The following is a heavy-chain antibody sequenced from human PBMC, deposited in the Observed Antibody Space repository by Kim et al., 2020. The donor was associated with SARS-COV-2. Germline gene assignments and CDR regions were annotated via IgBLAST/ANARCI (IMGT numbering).Heavy chain of an antibody. D-gene: IGHD5-18*01. V-gene: IGHV4-61*01. CDR3: ARGASLGGYSYGFDS. CDR1: GVPVSSGSYH. CDR2: VFSTGSASYST. J-gene: IGHJ4*02. Sequence: SETLSLTCTVSGVPVSSGSYHWTWIRQSPGKELECIGYVFSTGSASYSTTYNPALKSRVSISMDTSKNQFSLRLTSVTASDTAMYFCARGASLGGYSYGFDSLDQGTQVIVSA.